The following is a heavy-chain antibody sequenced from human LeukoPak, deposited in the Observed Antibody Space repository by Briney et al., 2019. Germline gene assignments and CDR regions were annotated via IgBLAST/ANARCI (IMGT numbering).Heavy chain of an antibody. D-gene: IGHD6-19*01. CDR2: INPNSGGT. CDR3: ASGAVAGPNDY. CDR1: GYTFTGYY. J-gene: IGHJ4*02. V-gene: IGHV1-2*06. Sequence: ASLKVSCKASGYTFTGYYMRWVRQAPGQGLEWMGRINPNSGGTNSAQKFQGRVTMTRDTSISTAYMELSRLRSDDTAVYYCASGAVAGPNDYWGQGTLVTVSS.